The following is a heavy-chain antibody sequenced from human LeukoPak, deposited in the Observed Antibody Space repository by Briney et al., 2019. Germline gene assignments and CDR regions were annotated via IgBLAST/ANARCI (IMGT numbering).Heavy chain of an antibody. V-gene: IGHV4-34*01. CDR2: INQSGST. CDR3: ASCRGYDSSGYDWFDP. J-gene: IGHJ5*02. CDR1: GRSLSCYY. Sequence: SETLSLTCAVYGRSLSCYYWSWIRQPPGKGVEWIGEINQSGSTNCNPYLKSRVTISVDTSKNQFSMKLSSVTAADTAVYYCASCRGYDSSGYDWFDPWGQGTLVTVS. D-gene: IGHD3-22*01.